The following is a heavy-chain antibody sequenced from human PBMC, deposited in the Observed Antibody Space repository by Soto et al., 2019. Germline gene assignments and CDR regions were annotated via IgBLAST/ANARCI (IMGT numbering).Heavy chain of an antibody. V-gene: IGHV1-69*13. CDR3: AREIRISSSSLGYGMDV. CDR1: GGTFSSYA. D-gene: IGHD6-6*01. Sequence: SVKVSCKASGGTFSSYAISWVRQAPGQGLEWMGGIIPIFGTANYAQKFQGRVTITADESTSTAYMGLSSLRSEDTAVYYCAREIRISSSSLGYGMDVWGQGTTVTVSS. J-gene: IGHJ6*02. CDR2: IIPIFGTA.